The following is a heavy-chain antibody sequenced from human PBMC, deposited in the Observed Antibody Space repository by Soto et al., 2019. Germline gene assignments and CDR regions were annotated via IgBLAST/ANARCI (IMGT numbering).Heavy chain of an antibody. J-gene: IGHJ1*01. Sequence: SETLSLTCTVSGVSISSYYWSWIRQPPGKGLEWIGYIYYSGSTNYNPSLKSRVTISVDTSKNQFSLKLSSVTAADTAVYYCATSGWYSNEYFQHWGQGTLVTVSS. CDR2: IYYSGST. D-gene: IGHD6-19*01. V-gene: IGHV4-59*01. CDR1: GVSISSYY. CDR3: ATSGWYSNEYFQH.